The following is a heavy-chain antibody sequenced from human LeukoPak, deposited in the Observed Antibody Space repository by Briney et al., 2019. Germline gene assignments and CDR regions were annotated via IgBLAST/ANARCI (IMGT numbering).Heavy chain of an antibody. D-gene: IGHD6-6*01. Sequence: PGVSLRLSCAASGFTVNSNYMSWVRQAPGKGLEWVSLIYTGGSTYYADSVKGRFTISRDNSKNTLYLQMNSLRPGDTAVYYCARGFGKVAANVFGGYTMDVWGQGTTVTVSS. CDR1: GFTVNSNY. CDR2: IYTGGST. CDR3: ARGFGKVAANVFGGYTMDV. V-gene: IGHV3-66*02. J-gene: IGHJ6*02.